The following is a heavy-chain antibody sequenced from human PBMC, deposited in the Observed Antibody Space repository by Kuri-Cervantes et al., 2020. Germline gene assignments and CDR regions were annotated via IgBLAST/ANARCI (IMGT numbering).Heavy chain of an antibody. Sequence: GGSLRLSCAASGFTFSNYWINWVRQAPGKGLEWVSYISSSSSTIYYADSVKGRFTISRDNAKNSLYLQMNSLRDEDTAVYYCARALWFGESGYYYYGMDVWGQGTTVTVSS. CDR3: ARALWFGESGYYYYGMDV. J-gene: IGHJ6*02. CDR2: ISSSSSTI. D-gene: IGHD3-10*01. CDR1: GFTFSNYW. V-gene: IGHV3-48*02.